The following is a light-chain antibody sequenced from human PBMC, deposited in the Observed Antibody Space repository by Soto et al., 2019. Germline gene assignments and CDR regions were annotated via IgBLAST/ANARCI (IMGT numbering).Light chain of an antibody. Sequence: EVGLLQDPRTVVLGEGVEPSLSCRASQRVSSSYLAWFQQNPGQAPRLLIYGASRRATGIPVRFSGSASGTDFTLIISRLEPEDFAVYYCQQYGSPPLTFGGGNKV. CDR1: QRVSSSY. CDR2: GAS. CDR3: QQYGSPPLT. J-gene: IGKJ4*01. V-gene: IGKV3-20*01.